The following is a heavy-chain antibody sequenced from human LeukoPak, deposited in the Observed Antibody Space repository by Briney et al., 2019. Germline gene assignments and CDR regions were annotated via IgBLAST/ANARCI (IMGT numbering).Heavy chain of an antibody. CDR2: IYYSGTT. CDR1: GGSISSSPYY. D-gene: IGHD6-13*01. V-gene: IGHV4-39*07. Sequence: PSETLSLTCTVSGGSISSSPYYWGWIRQPPGKGLEWIGSIYYSGTTHYSPSLESRVTISVDTSKKQFSLNLSSVTAADTAVYYCATTPREYSSTWYYFDYWGQGTLVTVSS. J-gene: IGHJ4*02. CDR3: ATTPREYSSTWYYFDY.